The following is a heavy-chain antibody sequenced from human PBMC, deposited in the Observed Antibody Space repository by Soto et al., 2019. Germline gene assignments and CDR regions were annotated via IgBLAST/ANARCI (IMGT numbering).Heavy chain of an antibody. V-gene: IGHV4-59*08. Sequence: SSETLSLTCTVSGGSISNYYWSWIRQPPGKGLEWIGYIYYTGSTNYNPSLKSRVTISVDTSKNQFSLRLSSVTAADTAVYYCARYTSGWAYYFDYWGRGTLVTVSS. D-gene: IGHD6-19*01. J-gene: IGHJ4*02. CDR2: IYYTGST. CDR1: GGSISNYY. CDR3: ARYTSGWAYYFDY.